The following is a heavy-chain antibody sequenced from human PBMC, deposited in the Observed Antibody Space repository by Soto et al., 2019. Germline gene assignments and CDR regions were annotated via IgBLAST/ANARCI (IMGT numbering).Heavy chain of an antibody. D-gene: IGHD2-2*01. CDR2: IYSGGST. V-gene: IGHV3-66*01. Sequence: EVQLVESGGGLVQPGGSLRLSCAASGFTVSSNYMSWVRQAPGKGLEWVSVIYSGGSTYYADSVKGRFTISRDNSKNTLYLQMNSLRAEDTAVYYWVRILTLPRPSSTPVDYFDYWGQGTLVTVSS. CDR1: GFTVSSNY. CDR3: VRILTLPRPSSTPVDYFDY. J-gene: IGHJ4*02.